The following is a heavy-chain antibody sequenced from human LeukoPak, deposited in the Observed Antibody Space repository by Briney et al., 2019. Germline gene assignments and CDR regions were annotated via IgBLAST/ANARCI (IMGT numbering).Heavy chain of an antibody. CDR1: GFTFSSYW. V-gene: IGHV3-7*01. Sequence: PGGSLRLSCAASGFTFSSYWMSWVRQAPGKGLEWVANIKQDGSDKYYVDSVKGRFTISRDNAKNSLYLQMNSLRAEDTAVYYCAREGGLGWHPANPEARDYSSGWYYFDYWGQGTLVTVSS. CDR2: IKQDGSDK. J-gene: IGHJ4*02. CDR3: AREGGLGWHPANPEARDYSSGWYYFDY. D-gene: IGHD6-19*01.